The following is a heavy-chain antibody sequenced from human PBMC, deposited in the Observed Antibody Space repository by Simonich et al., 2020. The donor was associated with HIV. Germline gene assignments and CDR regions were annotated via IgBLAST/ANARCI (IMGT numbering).Heavy chain of an antibody. D-gene: IGHD7-27*01. CDR1: GGSFSGYY. CDR3: ARHDGLTGEWSFDY. V-gene: IGHV4-34*01. CDR2: INHSGST. Sequence: QVQLQQWGAGLLKPSETLSLTCAVYGGSFSGYYWSWIRQPPGKGLEWIGEINHSGSTKYNPSLKSRVTISVDTFKNQFSLKLSSVTAADTAVYYCARHDGLTGEWSFDYWGQGTLVTVSS. J-gene: IGHJ4*02.